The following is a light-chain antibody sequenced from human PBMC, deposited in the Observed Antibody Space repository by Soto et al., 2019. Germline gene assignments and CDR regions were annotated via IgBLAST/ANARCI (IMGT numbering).Light chain of an antibody. CDR3: QQYNNWPQIT. Sequence: DIQMTQSPSSLSASVGDRVTITCRASQSISSYLNWYQQKPGKAPKLLIYAASSLQSGVPSRFSGSGSGTEFTLTISTLQSEDFAVYYCQQYNNWPQITFGQGTRLEI. J-gene: IGKJ5*01. CDR1: QSISSY. CDR2: AAS. V-gene: IGKV1-39*01.